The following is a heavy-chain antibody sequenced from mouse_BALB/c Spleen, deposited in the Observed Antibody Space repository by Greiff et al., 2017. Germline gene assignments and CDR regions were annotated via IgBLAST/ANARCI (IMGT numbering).Heavy chain of an antibody. J-gene: IGHJ4*01. CDR2: IYPGSGST. CDR3: TRSTARVLYYDAMDY. Sequence: LQQPGSELVRPGASVKLSCKASGYTFTSYWMHWVKQRHGQGLEWIGNIYPGSGSTNYDEKFKSKGTLTVDTSSSTAYMHLSSLTSEDSAVYYGTRSTARVLYYDAMDYWGQGTSVTVSS. V-gene: IGHV1S22*01. D-gene: IGHD3-2*01. CDR1: GYTFTSYW.